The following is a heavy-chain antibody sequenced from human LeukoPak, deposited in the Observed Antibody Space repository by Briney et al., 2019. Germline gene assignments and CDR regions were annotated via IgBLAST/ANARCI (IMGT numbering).Heavy chain of an antibody. CDR1: GFTFSSYG. CDR2: IYVDGRTT. V-gene: IGHV3-74*01. Sequence: GRSLRLSCAASGFTFSSYGMHWVRQPPGKGLVWVSRIYVDGRTTNYADSVKGRFTISRDNAKNTVYLEMNSLSVEDTATYYCIRDFRSADLWGQGTLVTVTS. CDR3: IRDFRSADL. J-gene: IGHJ5*02.